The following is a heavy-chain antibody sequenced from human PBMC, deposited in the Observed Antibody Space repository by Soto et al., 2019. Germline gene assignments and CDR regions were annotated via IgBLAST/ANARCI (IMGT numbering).Heavy chain of an antibody. J-gene: IGHJ3*02. CDR3: ARDCFLNYYDSSGYITGWDAFDI. D-gene: IGHD3-22*01. V-gene: IGHV3-30-3*01. CDR1: GFTFSSYA. Sequence: QVQLVESGGGVVQPGRSLRLSCAASGFTFSSYAMHWVRQAPGKGLEWVAVISYDGSNKYYADSVKGRFTISRDNSKNTLYLQMNSLRAEDTAVYYCARDCFLNYYDSSGYITGWDAFDIWGQGTMVTVSS. CDR2: ISYDGSNK.